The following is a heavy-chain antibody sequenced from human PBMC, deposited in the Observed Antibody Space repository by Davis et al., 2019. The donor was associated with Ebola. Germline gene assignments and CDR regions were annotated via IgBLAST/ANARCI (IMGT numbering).Heavy chain of an antibody. CDR1: GYSFTSYW. Sequence: GESLKISCKGSGYSFTSYWIGWVRQMPGKGLEWMGIIDPGDSDTRYSPSFQDQVTISADKSIKTAFLQWSSLKASDTAMYYCATLRRTITGMDDGFDIWGQGTMVTVSS. V-gene: IGHV5-51*01. CDR3: ATLRRTITGMDDGFDI. J-gene: IGHJ3*02. D-gene: IGHD1-20*01. CDR2: IDPGDSDT.